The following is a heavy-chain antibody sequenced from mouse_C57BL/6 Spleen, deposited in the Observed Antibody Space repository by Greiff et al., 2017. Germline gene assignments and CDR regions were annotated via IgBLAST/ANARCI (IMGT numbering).Heavy chain of an antibody. V-gene: IGHV1-52*01. Sequence: QVQLQQPGAELVRPGSSVKLSCKASGYTFTSYWMHWVKQRPIQGLEWIGNIDPSDSETHYNQKFKDKATLTVDKSSSTAYMQLSSLTSEDSAVYYCARGRLGYYGSPIDYWGQGTTLTVSS. CDR2: IDPSDSET. D-gene: IGHD1-1*01. CDR1: GYTFTSYW. CDR3: ARGRLGYYGSPIDY. J-gene: IGHJ2*01.